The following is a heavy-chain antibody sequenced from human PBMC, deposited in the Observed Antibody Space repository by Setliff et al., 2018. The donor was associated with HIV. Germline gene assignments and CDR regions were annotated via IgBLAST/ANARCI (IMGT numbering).Heavy chain of an antibody. J-gene: IGHJ6*03. CDR2: IYTSGST. CDR3: ARSRESSGYYRDYYYYLDV. V-gene: IGHV4-61*09. D-gene: IGHD6-19*01. Sequence: SETLSLTCTVSGGSISSGSYYWSWIRQPAGKGLEWIGHIYTSGSTNYNPSLKSRVTITVHTSKNQFSLKLSSVTAADTAVYYCARSRESSGYYRDYYYYLDVWGKGTTVTVSS. CDR1: GGSISSGSYY.